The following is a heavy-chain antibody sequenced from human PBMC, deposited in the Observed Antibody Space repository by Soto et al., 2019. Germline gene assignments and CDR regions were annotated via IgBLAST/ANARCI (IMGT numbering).Heavy chain of an antibody. CDR3: ASSPSTNYYDSSGTFDY. CDR1: GASINTYY. V-gene: IGHV4-59*01. Sequence: PSETLSLTCNVSGASINTYYWSWIRQPPQKGLEWIGYIFHRGSTTYNPSLKSRVTISIDASKKYFSLKLSSVTAADTAVYYCASSPSTNYYDSSGTFDYWGQGTLVTVSS. CDR2: IFHRGST. J-gene: IGHJ4*02. D-gene: IGHD3-22*01.